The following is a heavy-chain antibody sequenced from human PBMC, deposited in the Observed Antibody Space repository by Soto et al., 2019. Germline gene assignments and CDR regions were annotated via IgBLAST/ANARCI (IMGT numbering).Heavy chain of an antibody. D-gene: IGHD2-21*01. J-gene: IGHJ3*02. Sequence: SETLSLTCTGSGGSISSYYWSWIRQPPGKGLEWIGYIYYSGSTNYNPSLKSRVTISVDTSKNQFSLKLSSVTAADTAVYYCARDGDFDAFDIWGQGTMVTVSS. CDR2: IYYSGST. CDR3: ARDGDFDAFDI. CDR1: GGSISSYY. V-gene: IGHV4-59*01.